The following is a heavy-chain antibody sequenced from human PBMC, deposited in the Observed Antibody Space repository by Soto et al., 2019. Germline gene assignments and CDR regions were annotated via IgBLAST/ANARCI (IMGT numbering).Heavy chain of an antibody. CDR2: IYHSGTT. J-gene: IGHJ6*02. CDR1: GASISSGGHS. V-gene: IGHV4-30-2*01. Sequence: QLQLQESGSGLVKPSQTLSLTCAVSGASISSGGHSWNWIRQPPGKGLEYIGYIYHSGTTYYNPSRKSRVTRSLDRSKNQFSLKVTTVTAADTAVYYWARGTEIDYYYSGMDVWGQGTTVTVSS. CDR3: ARGTEIDYYYSGMDV.